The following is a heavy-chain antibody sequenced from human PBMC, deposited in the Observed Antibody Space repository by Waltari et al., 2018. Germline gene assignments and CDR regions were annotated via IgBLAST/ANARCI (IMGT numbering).Heavy chain of an antibody. CDR1: GFTFSSYG. CDR2: IWLDGSNK. CDR3: AKDQERGYSYGYGFDY. Sequence: QVQLVESGGGVVQPGRSLRLSCAASGFTFSSYGMHWVRQAPGKGLEWVAFIWLDGSNKYYADSVKGRFTISRDSSKNTVYLQMNNLRAEDTAVYYCAKDQERGYSYGYGFDYWGQGTLVTVSS. D-gene: IGHD5-18*01. J-gene: IGHJ4*02. V-gene: IGHV3-33*06.